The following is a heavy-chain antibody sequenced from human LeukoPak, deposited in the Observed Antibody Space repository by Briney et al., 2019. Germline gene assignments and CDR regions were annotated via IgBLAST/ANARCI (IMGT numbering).Heavy chain of an antibody. J-gene: IGHJ4*02. CDR2: IYYSGRT. V-gene: IGHV4-39*07. Sequence: SETLSLTCTVSAGSISSSSYFWGWIRQPPGKGPEWIGNIYYSGRTYHNPSLKSRVTISVDTSMNRFSLRLSSVTAADTAVYYCARVGVYGLCSSSACFSPFDCWGQGTLVTVSS. CDR3: ARVGVYGLCSSSACFSPFDC. D-gene: IGHD2-2*03. CDR1: AGSISSSSYF.